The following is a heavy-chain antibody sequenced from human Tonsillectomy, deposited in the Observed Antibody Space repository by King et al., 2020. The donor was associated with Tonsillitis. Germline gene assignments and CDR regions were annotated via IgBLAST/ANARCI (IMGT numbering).Heavy chain of an antibody. Sequence: MQLQESGPGLVKPSETLSLTCTVSGGSISSSTYYWGWIRQPPGKGLEWIGSIYYSGSTYYNPSLKSRVTISVDTSKNQFSLKLSSVTAADTAVYYCARLVDDSSVYYYYGMDVWGQGTTVTVSS. V-gene: IGHV4-39*01. J-gene: IGHJ6*02. CDR1: GGSISSSTYY. D-gene: IGHD3-22*01. CDR3: ARLVDDSSVYYYYGMDV. CDR2: IYYSGST.